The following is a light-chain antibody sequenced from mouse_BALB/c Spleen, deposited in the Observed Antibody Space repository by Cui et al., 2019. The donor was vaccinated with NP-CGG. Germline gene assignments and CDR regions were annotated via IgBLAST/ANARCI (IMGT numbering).Light chain of an antibody. CDR1: TGAVTTSNY. J-gene: IGLJ1*01. CDR2: GTK. CDR3: ALWYSNHWV. V-gene: IGLV1*01. Sequence: QAVVTQESALTTSPGETVTLTCRPSTGAVTTSNYANLVQEKQDHLFTGIIGGTKNRGPGVPARFSGSLIGDKAALTITGAQTEDEAIYFCALWYSNHWVFGGGTKLTVL.